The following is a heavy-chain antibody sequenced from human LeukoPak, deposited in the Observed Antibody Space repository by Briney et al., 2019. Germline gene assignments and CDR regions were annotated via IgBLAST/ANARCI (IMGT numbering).Heavy chain of an antibody. D-gene: IGHD2-8*01. CDR2: IIPIFGTA. CDR1: GGTFSSYA. Sequence: SVKVSCEASGGTFSSYAISWVRQAPGQGLEWMGGIIPIFGTANYAQKFQGRVTITADESTSTAYMELSSLRSEDTAVYYCARAMVAEPYYYYMDVWGKGTTVTVSS. J-gene: IGHJ6*03. V-gene: IGHV1-69*13. CDR3: ARAMVAEPYYYYMDV.